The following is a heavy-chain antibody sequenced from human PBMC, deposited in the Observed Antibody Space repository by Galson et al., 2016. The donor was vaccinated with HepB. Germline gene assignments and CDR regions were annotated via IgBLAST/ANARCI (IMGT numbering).Heavy chain of an antibody. CDR2: IYHSGST. CDR3: ASGGGSSWGSWFGP. D-gene: IGHD6-13*01. V-gene: IGHV4-30-2*01. CDR1: GGSISSGDYS. J-gene: IGHJ5*02. Sequence: TLSLTCAVSGGSISSGDYSWGWIRQPPGKGLEWIGYIYHSGSTYYNPSLKSRVTISVDRSKNQFSLKLSSVTAADTAVYYCASGGGSSWGSWFGPWGQGTLVTVSS.